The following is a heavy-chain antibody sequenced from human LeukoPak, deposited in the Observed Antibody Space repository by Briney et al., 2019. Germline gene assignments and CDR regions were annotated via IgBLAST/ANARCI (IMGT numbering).Heavy chain of an antibody. D-gene: IGHD1-1*01. V-gene: IGHV4-4*07. Sequence: SETLSLTCTVSGGSISSYYWSWIRQPAGKGLEWIGRIYTSGSTNYNPSLKSRITISVATSKNQFSLRLSSVTAADTAVYYCAIRITTTAYEYWGQGTLVTVSS. CDR2: IYTSGST. J-gene: IGHJ4*02. CDR1: GGSISSYY. CDR3: AIRITTTAYEY.